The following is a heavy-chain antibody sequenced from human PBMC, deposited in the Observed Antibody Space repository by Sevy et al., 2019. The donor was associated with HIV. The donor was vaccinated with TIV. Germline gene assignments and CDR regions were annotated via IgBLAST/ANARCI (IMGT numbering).Heavy chain of an antibody. Sequence: GGSLRLSCTASGFTFSSAWMSWVRQAPGKGLEWVGRIKSEFDGGAIDYAAPVKGRLSISREDSKNTVYLQMNSLKTEDTAVYYCITDPAYRGYDEEVINYYFYGMDVWGQGTTVTV. D-gene: IGHD5-12*01. CDR3: ITDPAYRGYDEEVINYYFYGMDV. V-gene: IGHV3-15*01. J-gene: IGHJ6*02. CDR1: GFTFSSAW. CDR2: IKSEFDGGAI.